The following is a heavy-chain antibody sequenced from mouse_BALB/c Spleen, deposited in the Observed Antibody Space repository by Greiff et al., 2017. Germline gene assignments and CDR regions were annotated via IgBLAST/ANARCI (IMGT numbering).Heavy chain of an antibody. CDR2: ISSGGSYT. Sequence: EVKLMESGGDLVKPGGSLKLSCAASGFTFSSYGMSWVRQTPDKRLEWVATISSGGSYTYYPDSVQGRFTISRDNAKNTLYLQMSSLKSEDTAMYYCARHDTYYFDYWGQGTTLTGSS. CDR1: GFTFSSYG. CDR3: ARHDTYYFDY. V-gene: IGHV5-6*01. J-gene: IGHJ2*01.